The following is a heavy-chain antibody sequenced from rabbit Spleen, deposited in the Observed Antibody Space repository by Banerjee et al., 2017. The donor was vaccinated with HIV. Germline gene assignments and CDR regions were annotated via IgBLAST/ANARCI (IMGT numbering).Heavy chain of an antibody. Sequence: QEQLVESGGGLVQPTGSLTLTCKASGFSFGDRDVMCWVRQAPGKGLEWIACINVATGKPVYATWASGRFTISRTSSTTVTLRMTSLTAADRATYFCARDLVGVIGWNFYLWGQGTLVTVS. D-gene: IGHD1-1*01. J-gene: IGHJ4*01. CDR2: INVATGKP. V-gene: IGHV1S45*01. CDR3: ARDLVGVIGWNFYL. CDR1: GFSFGDRDV.